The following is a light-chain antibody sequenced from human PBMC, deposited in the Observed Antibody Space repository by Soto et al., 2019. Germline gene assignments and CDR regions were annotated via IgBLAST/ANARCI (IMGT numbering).Light chain of an antibody. Sequence: QSVLTQPPAASGSPGQSVTISCTGTSSDVGGYNYVSWYPQHPGKAPKLIIYEVYKRPSGVPDRFSGSKSGNTAALTVSGLQAEDEADYYCSSYVGTNSYVFGTGTKLTVL. V-gene: IGLV2-8*01. J-gene: IGLJ1*01. CDR3: SSYVGTNSYV. CDR1: SSDVGGYNY. CDR2: EVY.